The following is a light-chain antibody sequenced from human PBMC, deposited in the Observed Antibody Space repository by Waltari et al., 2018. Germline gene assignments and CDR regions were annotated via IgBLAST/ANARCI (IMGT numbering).Light chain of an antibody. CDR2: TNE. CDR1: SSNIGRKT. V-gene: IGLV1-44*01. CDR3: AAWDVSLSAPV. J-gene: IGLJ3*02. Sequence: QSVLTQPTSASGTPGQKGTIPCSGSSSNIGRKTVNWYQQVPGTAPKPLLYTNEQLPSGVPDRFSGSKSGTSASLAISGLQSDDEADYYCAAWDVSLSAPVFGGGTKVTVL.